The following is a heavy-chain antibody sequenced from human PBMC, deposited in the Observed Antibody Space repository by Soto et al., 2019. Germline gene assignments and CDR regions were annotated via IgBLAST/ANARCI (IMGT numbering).Heavy chain of an antibody. J-gene: IGHJ6*02. V-gene: IGHV4-39*01. D-gene: IGHD3-9*01. CDR2: IYYSGST. CDR3: AGNYDVLTGRGDLDV. Sequence: SETLSLTCTVSGGSISSSSYYWGWIRQPPGKGLEWIGSIYYSGSTYYNPSLKSRVTISVDTSKNQFSLKLSSVTAADTAVYYCAGNYDVLTGRGDLDVWGQGTTVTVSS. CDR1: GGSISSSSYY.